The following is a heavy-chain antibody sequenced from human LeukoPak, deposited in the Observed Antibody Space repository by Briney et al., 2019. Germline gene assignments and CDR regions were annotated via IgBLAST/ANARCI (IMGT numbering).Heavy chain of an antibody. D-gene: IGHD3-16*02. Sequence: PGGSLRLSCASSGFTFSSYVMTWVRQAPGRGLEWVSAIGSSDGGTYYADSVKGRFTISRDNSNSMLYLQMDSLRAEDTAVYFCAKDYRHGDYYHYMDVWGKGTTVTVSS. CDR2: IGSSDGGT. CDR1: GFTFSSYV. V-gene: IGHV3-23*01. CDR3: AKDYRHGDYYHYMDV. J-gene: IGHJ6*03.